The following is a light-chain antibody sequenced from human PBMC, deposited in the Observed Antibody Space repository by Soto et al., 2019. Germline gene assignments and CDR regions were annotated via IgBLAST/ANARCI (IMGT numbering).Light chain of an antibody. V-gene: IGLV1-40*01. J-gene: IGLJ2*01. CDR2: GNS. CDR3: QSYDSSLTVHVV. CDR1: SSNIGAGYD. Sequence: QSALTQPPSVSGAPGQRVTISCTGSSSNIGAGYDVHWYQHLPGTAPKLLIYGNSTRPSGVPDRFSGSKSGTSASLAISGRHAEDEADYYCQSYDSSLTVHVVFGGGTKLTVL.